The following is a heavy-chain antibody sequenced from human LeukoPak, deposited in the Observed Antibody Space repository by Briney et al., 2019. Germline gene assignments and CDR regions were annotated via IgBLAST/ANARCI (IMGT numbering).Heavy chain of an antibody. D-gene: IGHD6-13*01. CDR1: GFTFSSYA. CDR3: ARDSWGIAAAGPFDY. V-gene: IGHV3-30*04. J-gene: IGHJ4*02. CDR2: ISYDGSNK. Sequence: GRSLRLSCAASGFTFSSYAMHWVRQAPGKGLEWVAVISYDGSNKYYADPVKGRFTISRDNSKNTLYLQMNSLRAEDTAVYYCARDSWGIAAAGPFDYWGQGTLVTVSS.